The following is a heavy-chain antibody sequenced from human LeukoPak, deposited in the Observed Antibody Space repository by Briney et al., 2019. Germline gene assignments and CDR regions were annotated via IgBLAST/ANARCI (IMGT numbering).Heavy chain of an antibody. CDR1: GFNFNNYA. D-gene: IGHD5-12*01. V-gene: IGHV3-23*01. CDR3: TKYKTVATLWAPDPFDY. CDR2: ISGTGGST. J-gene: IGHJ4*02. Sequence: GGSLRLSCAASGFNFNNYAMSWVRQPPGKGLEWVSSISGTGGSTNYADSVKGRFTISRDNSKKALFLQLNSLRAEDTALYYCTKYKTVATLWAPDPFDYWGQGSLVTVSS.